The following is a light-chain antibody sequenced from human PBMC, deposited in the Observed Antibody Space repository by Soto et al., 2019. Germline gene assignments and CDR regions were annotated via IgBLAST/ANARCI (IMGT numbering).Light chain of an antibody. J-gene: IGKJ5*01. CDR3: QQYDNWPIT. CDR2: AAS. CDR1: HDIAIY. V-gene: IGKV1-9*01. Sequence: MQLNQYTSSLSASVGERITITCRASHDIAIYLAWYQQKPGEAPKLLIYAASTLYGGVPSRFSGSGSGTDFALTITSLQAEDFAVYYCQQYDNWPITFAQGTRLEIK.